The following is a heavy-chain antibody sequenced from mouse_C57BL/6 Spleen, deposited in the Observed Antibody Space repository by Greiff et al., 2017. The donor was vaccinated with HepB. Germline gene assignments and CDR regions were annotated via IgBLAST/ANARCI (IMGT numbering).Heavy chain of an antibody. D-gene: IGHD1-1*01. CDR3: ATYYYGSSPFAY. V-gene: IGHV1-82*01. CDR1: GYAFSSSW. CDR2: IYPGDGDT. J-gene: IGHJ3*01. Sequence: QVQLQQSGPELVKPGASVKISCKASGYAFSSSWMNWVKQRPGKGLEWIGRIYPGDGDTNYNGKFKGKATLTADKSSSPADMQISSLTSEDSAVYFCATYYYGSSPFAYWGQGTLVTVSA.